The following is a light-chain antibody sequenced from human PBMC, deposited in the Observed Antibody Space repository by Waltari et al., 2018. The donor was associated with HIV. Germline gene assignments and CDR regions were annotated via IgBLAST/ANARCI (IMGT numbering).Light chain of an antibody. J-gene: IGLJ3*02. CDR2: EVT. CDR1: SSDVGGYNY. V-gene: IGLV2-14*01. CDR3: SSYTSNKIWV. Sequence: QSALTQPASVSGSPGQSITISCTGTSSDVGGYNYVSWYQQRPGKAPKVMIYEVTSRPSDIPDRFSGSESGNTASLTISGLRAEDESDYYCSSYTSNKIWVFGGGTTVTVL.